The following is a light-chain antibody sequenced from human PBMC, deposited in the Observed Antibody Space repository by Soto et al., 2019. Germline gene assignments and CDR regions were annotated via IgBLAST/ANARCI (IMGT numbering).Light chain of an antibody. CDR2: GAS. CDR3: QHYNNWPPST. Sequence: EIVMTQSPATLSVSPGERATLSCRASQSVSSNLAWYQQKTGQAPRLLISGASTRATGIPARFSGSGSGTEFTLTISSLQSEDVAVYYCQHYNNWPPSTFGQGTKVEIK. J-gene: IGKJ1*01. CDR1: QSVSSN. V-gene: IGKV3-15*01.